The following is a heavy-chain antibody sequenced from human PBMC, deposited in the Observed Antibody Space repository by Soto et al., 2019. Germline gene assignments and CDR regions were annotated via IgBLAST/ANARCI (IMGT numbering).Heavy chain of an antibody. J-gene: IGHJ4*02. D-gene: IGHD6-13*01. Sequence: SETLSLTCAVYGGSFSGYYWSWICQPPGKGLEWIGEINHSGSTNYNPSLKSRVTISVDTSKNQFSLKLSSVTTADTAVYYCARGRIAADGTRGGYYWGQGTLVTVS. CDR3: ARGRIAADGTRGGYY. CDR1: GGSFSGYY. CDR2: INHSGST. V-gene: IGHV4-34*01.